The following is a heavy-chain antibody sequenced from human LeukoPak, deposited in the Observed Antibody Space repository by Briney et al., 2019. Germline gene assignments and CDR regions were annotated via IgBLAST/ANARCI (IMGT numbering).Heavy chain of an antibody. CDR1: GGTFSSNA. CDR3: ARDGGWQAFDI. D-gene: IGHD6-19*01. CDR2: IIPIFGTA. V-gene: IGHV1-69*05. J-gene: IGHJ3*02. Sequence: ASVKVSCKXSGGTFSSNAISWVRQAPGQGLEWMGGIIPIFGTANYSQKFQGRVTITTDESTSTAYMELSSLRSEDTAVYYCARDGGWQAFDIWGQGTMVTVSS.